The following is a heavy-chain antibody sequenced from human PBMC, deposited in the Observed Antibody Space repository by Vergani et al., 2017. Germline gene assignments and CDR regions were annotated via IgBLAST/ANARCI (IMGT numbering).Heavy chain of an antibody. D-gene: IGHD6-19*01. CDR1: GTSIRSSNYY. CDR2: IYYSGST. Sequence: QVQLQESGPGLVRSSQTLSLTCSVSGTSIRSSNYYWGWIRQPPGKGLEWIASIYYSGSTYYNPSLKSRVTIDTSKNQFSLKLSSVTAADTAVYFCARHSTVEWLVKLGWIDPWGQGILVTVSS. CDR3: ARHSTVEWLVKLGWIDP. V-gene: IGHV4-39*01. J-gene: IGHJ5*02.